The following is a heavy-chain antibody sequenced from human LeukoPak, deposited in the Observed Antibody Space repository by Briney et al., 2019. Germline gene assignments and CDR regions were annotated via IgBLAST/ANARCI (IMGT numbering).Heavy chain of an antibody. Sequence: PSETLSLTCTVFGASISSYYWSWIRQPPGKGLEWIGEINHSGSTNYNPSLKSRVTISVDTSKNQFSLKLSSVTAADTAVYYCASWIGGSGSYRDYWGQGTLVTVSS. J-gene: IGHJ4*02. V-gene: IGHV4-34*01. CDR2: INHSGST. CDR1: GASISSYY. CDR3: ASWIGGSGSYRDY. D-gene: IGHD3-10*01.